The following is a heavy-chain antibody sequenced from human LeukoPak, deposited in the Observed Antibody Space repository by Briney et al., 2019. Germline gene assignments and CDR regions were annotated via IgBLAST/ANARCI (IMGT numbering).Heavy chain of an antibody. CDR1: GFTFSSYA. CDR2: ISGSGGST. V-gene: IGHV3-23*01. CDR3: AKWGHCSSTSCSYYFDY. D-gene: IGHD2-2*01. Sequence: GGSLRLSCAASGFTFSSYAMSWVRQAPGKGLERVSAISGSGGSTYYADSVKGRFTISRDNSKNTLYLQMNSLRAEDTAVYYCAKWGHCSSTSCSYYFDYWGQGTLVTVSS. J-gene: IGHJ4*02.